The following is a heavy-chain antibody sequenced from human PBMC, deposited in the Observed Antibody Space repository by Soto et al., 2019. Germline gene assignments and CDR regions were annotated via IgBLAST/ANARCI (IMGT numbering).Heavy chain of an antibody. CDR2: IYYSGST. CDR1: GGSISSISYY. D-gene: IGHD3-22*01. V-gene: IGHV4-39*01. J-gene: IGHJ6*02. Sequence: PSETLSLTCTVSGGSISSISYYWGWIRQPPGKGLEWIGSIYYSGSTYYNPSLKSRVTISVETSKNQFSLKLSSVTAADTAVYYCARRDYDSSGYYYVSYGMDXWGQGTTFTVS. CDR3: ARRDYDSSGYYYVSYGMDX.